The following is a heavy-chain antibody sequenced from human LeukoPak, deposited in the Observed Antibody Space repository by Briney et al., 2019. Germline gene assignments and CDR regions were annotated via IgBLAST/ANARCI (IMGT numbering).Heavy chain of an antibody. CDR3: ASGFVINYYDSSGYQSALDY. V-gene: IGHV4-31*03. Sequence: SETLSLTCTVSGGSISSGGYYWSWLRQHPGTGLEWIGYIYYSGSTYYNPSLKSRVTISVDTSKNQFSLKLSSVTAADTAVYYCASGFVINYYDSSGYQSALDYWGQGTLVTVSS. CDR1: GGSISSGGYY. J-gene: IGHJ4*02. CDR2: IYYSGST. D-gene: IGHD3-22*01.